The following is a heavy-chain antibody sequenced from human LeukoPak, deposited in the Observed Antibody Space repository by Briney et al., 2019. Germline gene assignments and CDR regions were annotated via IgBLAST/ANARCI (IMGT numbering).Heavy chain of an antibody. V-gene: IGHV3-30*02. CDR3: AKDVRYCSSTSCYSPHYYYYYMDV. CDR2: IRYDGSNK. Sequence: PGGSLRLSCAASGFTFSNAWMSWVRQAPGKGLEWVAFIRYDGSNKYYADSVKGRFTISRDNSKNTLYLQMNSLRAEDTAVYYCAKDVRYCSSTSCYSPHYYYYYMDVWGKGTTVTISS. D-gene: IGHD2-2*01. J-gene: IGHJ6*03. CDR1: GFTFSNAW.